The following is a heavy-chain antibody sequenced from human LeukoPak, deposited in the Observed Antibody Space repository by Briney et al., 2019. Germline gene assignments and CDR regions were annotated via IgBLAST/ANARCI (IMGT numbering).Heavy chain of an antibody. CDR2: IYYSGST. V-gene: IGHV4-59*01. D-gene: IGHD6-19*01. Sequence: PSETLSLTCTVSGGSISSYYWSWIRQPPGKGLEWIGYIYYSGSTNYNPSLKSRVTISVDTSKNQFSLKLSSVTAADTAVYYCARSFYSSGWYMGLNWFDPWGQGTLVTVSS. CDR3: ARSFYSSGWYMGLNWFDP. CDR1: GGSISSYY. J-gene: IGHJ5*02.